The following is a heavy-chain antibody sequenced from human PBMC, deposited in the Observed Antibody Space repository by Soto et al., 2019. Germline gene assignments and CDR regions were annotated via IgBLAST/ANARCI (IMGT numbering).Heavy chain of an antibody. Sequence: QVQLVESGGGVVQPGRSLRLSCAASGFTFNNYGMHWVRQAPGKGLEWVAVIWYDGSYKYNADSVKGRFTISRDTSKNTLYLQMYSLRGEDTAVYHCARGNWNYGYFDYWGQGTLVTVSS. J-gene: IGHJ4*02. V-gene: IGHV3-33*01. D-gene: IGHD1-7*01. CDR3: ARGNWNYGYFDY. CDR1: GFTFNNYG. CDR2: IWYDGSYK.